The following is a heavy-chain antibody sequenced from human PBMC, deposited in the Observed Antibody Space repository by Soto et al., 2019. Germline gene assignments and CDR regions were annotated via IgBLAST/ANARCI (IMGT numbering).Heavy chain of an antibody. D-gene: IGHD6-6*01. Sequence: PSETLSLTCTVSGGSISSGGYYWSWIRQHPGKGLEWIGYIYYSGSTYYNPSLKSRVTISVDTSKNQFSLKLSSVTAADTAVYYCARDRSGSSVFYYYYMDGWGKGTTVTVSS. CDR1: GGSISSGGYY. CDR2: IYYSGST. V-gene: IGHV4-31*03. J-gene: IGHJ6*03. CDR3: ARDRSGSSVFYYYYMDG.